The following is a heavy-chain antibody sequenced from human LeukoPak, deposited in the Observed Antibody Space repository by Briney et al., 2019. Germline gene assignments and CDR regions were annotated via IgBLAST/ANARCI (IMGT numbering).Heavy chain of an antibody. CDR1: GFTFSSYA. CDR2: ISYDGSNK. J-gene: IGHJ4*02. D-gene: IGHD5-18*01. V-gene: IGHV3-30-3*01. CDR3: ARETWIQLWPHFDY. Sequence: GGSLRLSCAASGFTFSSYAMHWVRQAPGKGLEWVAVISYDGSNKYYADSVKGRFTISRDNSKNTLYLQMNSLRAEDTAVYYCARETWIQLWPHFDYWGQGTLVTVSS.